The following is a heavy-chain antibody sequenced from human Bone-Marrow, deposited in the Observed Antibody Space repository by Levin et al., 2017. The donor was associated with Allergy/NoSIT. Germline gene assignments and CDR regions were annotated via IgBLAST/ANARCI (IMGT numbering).Heavy chain of an antibody. CDR1: GFTFSKAW. CDR3: TTEGLLNGGSYSDH. Sequence: AGGSLRLSCAASGFTFSKAWMSWVRQAPGKGLEWVGRITDGGTTDYAAPVKGRFTISRDDSKKTLYLQMNTLKIEDTAVYYCTTEGLLNGGSYSDHWGQGTQVTVSS. CDR2: ITDGGTT. V-gene: IGHV3-15*01. D-gene: IGHD1-26*01. J-gene: IGHJ4*02.